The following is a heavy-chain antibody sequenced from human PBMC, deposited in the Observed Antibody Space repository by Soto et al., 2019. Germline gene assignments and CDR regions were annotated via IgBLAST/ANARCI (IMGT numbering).Heavy chain of an antibody. J-gene: IGHJ4*02. CDR3: ARVSGWYFLDY. Sequence: QVQLVQSGAEEKKPGASVKVSCKASGYTFTSYAMHWVRQAPGQRLEWMGWINAGNGNTKYSQKFQGRVTITRDTSAGTVYMELSSLRSDDTAVYYCARVSGWYFLDYWGQGTLVTVSS. CDR1: GYTFTSYA. D-gene: IGHD6-19*01. CDR2: INAGNGNT. V-gene: IGHV1-3*05.